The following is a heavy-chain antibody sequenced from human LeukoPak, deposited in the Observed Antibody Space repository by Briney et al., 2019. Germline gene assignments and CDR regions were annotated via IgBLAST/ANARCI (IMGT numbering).Heavy chain of an antibody. CDR3: ARLAIFGVVNDYFDY. J-gene: IGHJ4*02. D-gene: IGHD3-3*01. Sequence: PSETLSLTCAVYGGSFSGYYWSWIRQPPGKGLEWIGEINHSGSTNYNPSLKSRVTISVDTSKNQFSLKLSSVTAADTAVHYCARLAIFGVVNDYFDYWGQGTLVTVSS. V-gene: IGHV4-34*01. CDR1: GGSFSGYY. CDR2: INHSGST.